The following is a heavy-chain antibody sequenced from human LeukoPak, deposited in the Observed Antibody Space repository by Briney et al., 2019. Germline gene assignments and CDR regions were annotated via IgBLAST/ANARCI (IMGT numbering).Heavy chain of an antibody. Sequence: GGSLRLSCAASGFTFSSYGFNWVRQAPGQGLEWVSSIGPTGTDTYHADPVKGRFTISRDNAKNSPYLQMDSLRAEDTAVYYCATESIGRHYDYWGQGTLLTVSS. V-gene: IGHV3-21*01. CDR1: GFTFSSYG. J-gene: IGHJ4*02. CDR2: IGPTGTDT. D-gene: IGHD3-3*02. CDR3: ATESIGRHYDY.